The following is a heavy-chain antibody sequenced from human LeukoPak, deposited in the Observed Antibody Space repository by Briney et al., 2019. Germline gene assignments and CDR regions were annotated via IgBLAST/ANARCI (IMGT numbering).Heavy chain of an antibody. V-gene: IGHV4-59*01. D-gene: IGHD6-13*01. CDR1: GGSISSYY. CDR2: IYYSGST. CDR3: ARGSSWRNNPFDY. Sequence: SETLSLTCTVSGGSISSYYWSWIRQPPGKGLEWIGYIYYSGSTDYNPSLKSRVTISVDTSKNQFSLKLSSVTAADTAVYYCARGSSWRNNPFDYWGQGTLVTVSS. J-gene: IGHJ4*02.